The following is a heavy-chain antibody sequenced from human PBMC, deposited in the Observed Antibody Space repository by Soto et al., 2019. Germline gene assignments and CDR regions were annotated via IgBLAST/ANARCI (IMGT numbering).Heavy chain of an antibody. J-gene: IGHJ4*02. D-gene: IGHD3-16*02. CDR1: GDSVSSNSVG. CDR3: ARNFKSFFDY. CDR2: AYYRSKWII. Sequence: SQTLSLTCAISGDSVSSNSVGWHWFRQSPSRSLEWLGRAYYRSKWIIDYAPSMKSRITFNPDILKNQFSLQLRSVTPEDTAVCYCARNFKSFFDYLGRGTLVSVSS. V-gene: IGHV6-1*01.